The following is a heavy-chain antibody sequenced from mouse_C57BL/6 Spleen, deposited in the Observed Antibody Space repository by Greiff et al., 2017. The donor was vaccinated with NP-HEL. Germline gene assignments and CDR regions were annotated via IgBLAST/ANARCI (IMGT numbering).Heavy chain of an antibody. Sequence: LVESGAELVRPGTSVKVSCKASGYAFTNYLIEWVKQRPGQGLEWIGVINPGSGGTNYNEKFKGKATLTADKSSSTAYMQLSSLTSEDSAVYFCARGIYSDVWGTGTTVTVSS. CDR1: GYAFTNYL. J-gene: IGHJ1*03. CDR2: INPGSGGT. V-gene: IGHV1-54*01. CDR3: ARGIYSDV.